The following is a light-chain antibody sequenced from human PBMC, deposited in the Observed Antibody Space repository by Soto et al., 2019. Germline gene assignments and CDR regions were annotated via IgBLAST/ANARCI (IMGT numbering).Light chain of an antibody. CDR1: ESVGIN. CDR3: QQYHNWPRT. J-gene: IGKJ1*01. V-gene: IGKV3-15*01. Sequence: IVMTQSPAPLSVSPGERATLSCRASESVGINLAWYQQKPGQGPRLLIYGASTRATSFPARFTGSGSGTEFTLTISSLQSEDVALYYCQQYHNWPRTFGQGTKVDIK. CDR2: GAS.